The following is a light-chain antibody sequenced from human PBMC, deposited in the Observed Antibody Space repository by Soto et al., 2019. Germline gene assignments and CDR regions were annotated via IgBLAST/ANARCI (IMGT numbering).Light chain of an antibody. CDR2: SNN. V-gene: IGLV1-44*01. J-gene: IGLJ1*01. CDR3: AAWDDSLNGFYV. Sequence: QSVLTQPPSASGTPGQRVTISCSGSSSNIGSHTVNWYQQLPGTAPKLLIYSNNQRPSGVPDRFSGSKSGTSASLAISGLQSEDETDYYCAAWDDSLNGFYVFGTGTKLTVL. CDR1: SSNIGSHT.